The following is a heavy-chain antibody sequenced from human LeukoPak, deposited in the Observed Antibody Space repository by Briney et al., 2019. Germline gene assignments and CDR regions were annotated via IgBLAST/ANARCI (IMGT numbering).Heavy chain of an antibody. CDR3: ARVIRILADNWFDP. V-gene: IGHV4-59*11. J-gene: IGHJ5*02. Sequence: SETLSLTCTVSGGSISSHYWSWIRQPPGKGLEWIGYIYYSGSTNYNPSLKSRVTISVDTSKNQFSLKLSSVTAADTAVYYCARVIRILADNWFDPWGQGTLVTVSS. D-gene: IGHD2-21*01. CDR1: GGSISSHY. CDR2: IYYSGST.